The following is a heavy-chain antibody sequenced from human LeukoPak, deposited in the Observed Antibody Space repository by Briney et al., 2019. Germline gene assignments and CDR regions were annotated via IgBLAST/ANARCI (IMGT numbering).Heavy chain of an antibody. Sequence: SETLSLTCTVSGGSISSGGYYWSWIRQHPGKGLEWIGYIYYSGSTYYNPSLKSRVTISVDTSKNQFSLKLSSVTAADTAVYYCASRSGYDLDDAFDIWGQGTMVTVSS. CDR3: ASRSGYDLDDAFDI. J-gene: IGHJ3*02. D-gene: IGHD5-12*01. V-gene: IGHV4-31*03. CDR1: GGSISSGGYY. CDR2: IYYSGST.